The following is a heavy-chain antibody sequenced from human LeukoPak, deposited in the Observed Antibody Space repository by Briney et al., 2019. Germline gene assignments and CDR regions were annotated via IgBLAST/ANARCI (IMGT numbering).Heavy chain of an antibody. CDR2: IIPILGIA. CDR1: GGTFSSYA. V-gene: IGHV1-69*04. D-gene: IGHD1-26*01. J-gene: IGHJ4*02. CDR3: ARVGRKNYFDY. Sequence: SVKVSCKASGGTFSSYAISWVRQAPGQGLEWMGRIIPILGIANYAQKFQGRVTITADKSTSTAYMELSSLRSEDTAVYYCARVGRKNYFDYWGQGTLVTVSS.